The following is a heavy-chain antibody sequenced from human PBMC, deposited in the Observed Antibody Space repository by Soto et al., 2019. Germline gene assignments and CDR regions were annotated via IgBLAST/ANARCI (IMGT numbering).Heavy chain of an antibody. Sequence: PGGSLRLSCAASGFSFSSYAMSWVRQAPGKGLEWLSAISGSGAGTYYADSVKGRFTISRDNSKNTLYLQMNSLRVEDTAVYYCAKVRGSAAMSCYMDVWGKGTTVPVSS. D-gene: IGHD2-2*01. CDR2: ISGSGAGT. J-gene: IGHJ6*03. CDR1: GFSFSSYA. CDR3: AKVRGSAAMSCYMDV. V-gene: IGHV3-23*01.